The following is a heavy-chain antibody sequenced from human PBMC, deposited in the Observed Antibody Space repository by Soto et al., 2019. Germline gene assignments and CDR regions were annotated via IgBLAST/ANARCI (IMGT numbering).Heavy chain of an antibody. CDR3: ARERQTYINSQGVWFGP. CDR1: GVSISSGGYY. Sequence: TLSLTGPVSGVSISSGGYYWSWIRQYPGKGLEWIGNIFYSWTTSYNPSLKSRVAISIDTSKNQFSLKLSSVTAADTAVYYCARERQTYINSQGVWFGPWGQGTLVTVYS. J-gene: IGHJ5*02. V-gene: IGHV4-31*03. CDR2: IFYSWTT. D-gene: IGHD4-4*01.